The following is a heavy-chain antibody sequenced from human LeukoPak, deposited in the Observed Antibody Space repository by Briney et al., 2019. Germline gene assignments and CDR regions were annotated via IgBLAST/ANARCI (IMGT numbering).Heavy chain of an antibody. CDR2: IIPIFGTA. CDR3: ARVLVATIWPDSSGYYY. V-gene: IGHV1-69*05. D-gene: IGHD3-22*01. CDR1: GGTLSSYA. J-gene: IGHJ4*02. Sequence: SVRVSCKASGGTLSSYAISWVRQAPGQGLEWMGGIIPIFGTANYAQKFQGRVTITTDESTSTAYMELSSLRSEDTAVYYCARVLVATIWPDSSGYYYWGQGTLVTVSS.